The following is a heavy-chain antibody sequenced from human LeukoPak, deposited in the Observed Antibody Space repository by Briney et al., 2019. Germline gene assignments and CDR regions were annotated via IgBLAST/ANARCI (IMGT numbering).Heavy chain of an antibody. CDR3: ARDLENTDMAYGGYYFDY. J-gene: IGHJ4*02. D-gene: IGHD5-18*01. CDR1: GFSFSDYT. V-gene: IGHV3-48*01. Sequence: RGSLRLSCAASGFSFSDYTMKWVRQAPGKGVWWVSYICSRSSTIYYAGSVRGRFTVSRDNAKNSLYLQMNSLRAEDTAVYYCARDLENTDMAYGGYYFDYWGQGTLVTVSS. CDR2: ICSRSSTI.